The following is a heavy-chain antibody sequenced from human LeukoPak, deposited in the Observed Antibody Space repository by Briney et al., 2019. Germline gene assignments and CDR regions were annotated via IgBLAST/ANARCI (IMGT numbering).Heavy chain of an antibody. D-gene: IGHD2-21*02. V-gene: IGHV1-8*03. CDR2: MNPNSGNT. Sequence: GASVKVSCKASGYTFTSYDINGVRQATGQGLEWMGWMNPNSGNTGYAQKFQGRVTITRNTSISTAYMELSSLRSEDTAVYYCAARGMVVTALDYWGQGTLVTVSS. CDR1: GYTFTSYD. J-gene: IGHJ4*02. CDR3: AARGMVVTALDY.